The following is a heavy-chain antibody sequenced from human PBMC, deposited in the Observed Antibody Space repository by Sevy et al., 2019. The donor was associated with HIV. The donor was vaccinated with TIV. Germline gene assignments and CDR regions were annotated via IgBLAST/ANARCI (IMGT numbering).Heavy chain of an antibody. CDR2: IKEDGNER. J-gene: IGHJ6*02. CDR1: GFTFSDSW. Sequence: GGSLRLSCAASGFTFSDSWMTWVRQAPGKGLEWVANIKEDGNERYYVDSVKGRFTLSRDNAKMSVYLELTSLRVEGSVIYYCARGRRNWGLGGLDVWGQGTTVTVSS. D-gene: IGHD3-16*01. V-gene: IGHV3-7*01. CDR3: ARGRRNWGLGGLDV.